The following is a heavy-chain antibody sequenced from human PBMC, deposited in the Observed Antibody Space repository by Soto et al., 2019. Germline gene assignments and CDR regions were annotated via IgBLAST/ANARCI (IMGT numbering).Heavy chain of an antibody. V-gene: IGHV3-30*18. CDR2: ISYDGSNK. J-gene: IGHJ4*02. CDR3: AKADYDSSGYFPYYFDY. D-gene: IGHD3-22*01. CDR1: GFTFSSYG. Sequence: SLRLSCAASGFTFSSYGMHWVRQAPGKGLEWVAVISYDGSNKYYADSVKGRFTISRDNSKNTLYLQMNSLRAEDTAVYYCAKADYDSSGYFPYYFDYWGQGTLVTVSS.